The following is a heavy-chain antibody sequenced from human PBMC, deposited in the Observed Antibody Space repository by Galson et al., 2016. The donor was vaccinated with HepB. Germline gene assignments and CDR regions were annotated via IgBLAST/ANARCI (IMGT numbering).Heavy chain of an antibody. D-gene: IGHD1-26*01. CDR3: VRRREKDY. V-gene: IGHV3-74*01. CDR1: GFPFSSYS. CDR2: ITSDGSTT. J-gene: IGHJ4*02. Sequence: SLRLSCAASGFPFSSYSMHWVRQAPGKGLVWVSRITSDGSTTTYADSVKGRFTISRDHPKNTLYLQMNSLRAEDTAVYYCVRRREKDYWGQGTLVTVSS.